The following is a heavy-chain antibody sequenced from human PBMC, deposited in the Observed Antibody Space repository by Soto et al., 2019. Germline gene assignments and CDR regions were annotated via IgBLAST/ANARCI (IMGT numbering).Heavy chain of an antibody. V-gene: IGHV4-34*01. Sequence: PSETLSLTCAVYGGSFSGYYWSWIRQPPGKGLEWIGEINHSGSTNYNPSLKSRVTISVDTSKNQFSLKLSSVTAADTAVYYCAREVFSSIRDHRYYFDYWGQGTLVTVSS. CDR2: INHSGST. CDR3: AREVFSSIRDHRYYFDY. D-gene: IGHD4-17*01. CDR1: GGSFSGYY. J-gene: IGHJ4*02.